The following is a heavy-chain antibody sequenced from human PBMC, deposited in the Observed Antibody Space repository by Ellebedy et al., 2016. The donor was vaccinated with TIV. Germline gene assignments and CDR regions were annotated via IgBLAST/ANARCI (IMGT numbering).Heavy chain of an antibody. CDR3: VREKELRAFDI. J-gene: IGHJ3*02. V-gene: IGHV3-21*01. CDR2: IFTNSYK. Sequence: GESLKISCAASGFTFSGYSMNWVRQAPGKGLEWVSFIFTNSYKYYADSVKGRFTISRDNAKNSLYLQMNSLRAEDKAVYYCVREKELRAFDIWGQGTMVTVSS. D-gene: IGHD1-7*01. CDR1: GFTFSGYS.